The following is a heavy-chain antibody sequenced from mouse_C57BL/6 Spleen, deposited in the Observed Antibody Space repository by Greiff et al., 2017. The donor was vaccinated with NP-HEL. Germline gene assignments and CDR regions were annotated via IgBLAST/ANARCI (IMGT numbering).Heavy chain of an antibody. CDR3: VRAMDY. V-gene: IGHV5-4*03. Sequence: DVKLVESGGGLVKPGGSLKLSCAASGFTFSSYAMSWVRQTPEKRLEWVATISDGGSYTYYPDNVKGRFTISRDNAKNNLYLQMSHLKSEDTAMYYCVRAMDYWGQGTSVTVSS. J-gene: IGHJ4*01. CDR1: GFTFSSYA. CDR2: ISDGGSYT.